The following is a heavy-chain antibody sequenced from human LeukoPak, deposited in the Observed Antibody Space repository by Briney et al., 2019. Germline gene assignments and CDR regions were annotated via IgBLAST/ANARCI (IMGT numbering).Heavy chain of an antibody. Sequence: SSETLSLTCTVSGDSVSIYYWSWIRQPPGEGLEWISYIIYSGNTNYNPSLNSRVNMTVDTSMNQFSLKVSAATAADTAVYYWARAGNNWAFDYWGQGTLVTVSS. CDR2: IIYSGNT. D-gene: IGHD1-1*01. V-gene: IGHV4-59*02. CDR3: ARAGNNWAFDY. CDR1: GDSVSIYY. J-gene: IGHJ4*02.